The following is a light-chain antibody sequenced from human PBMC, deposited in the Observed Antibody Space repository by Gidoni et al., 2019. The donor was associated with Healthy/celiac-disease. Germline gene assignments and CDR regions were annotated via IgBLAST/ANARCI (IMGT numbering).Light chain of an antibody. CDR2: GAS. CDR3: QQYNSWPPIT. V-gene: IGKV3-15*01. CDR1: QNINSD. J-gene: IGKJ5*01. Sequence: EIVMTQPPATLSLSPGERVTLSCRASQNINSDLAWYQQKPGQAPRLLIYGASTRATGIPARYSGSGSGTDFTLTIGSLQSEDFAVYYCQQYNSWPPITFGQGTRLEIK.